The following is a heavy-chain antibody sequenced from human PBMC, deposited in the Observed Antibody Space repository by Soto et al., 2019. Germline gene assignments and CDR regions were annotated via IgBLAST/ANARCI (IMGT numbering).Heavy chain of an antibody. Sequence: QVQLQESGPGVVKPSGTLSLTCAVSGGSVSSDYWWSWFRLPPGKGLEWIGEIYHSGRTNYNPSLKSRVTISIDKSKNQLTLILNSVTAADTAVYYCARDRPSYGRNFDYWGQGTLVTVSS. CDR3: ARDRPSYGRNFDY. CDR1: GGSVSSDYW. V-gene: IGHV4-4*02. D-gene: IGHD1-26*01. J-gene: IGHJ4*02. CDR2: IYHSGRT.